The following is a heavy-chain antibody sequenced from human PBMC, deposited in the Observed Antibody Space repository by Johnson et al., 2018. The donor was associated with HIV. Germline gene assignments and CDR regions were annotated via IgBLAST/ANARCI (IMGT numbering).Heavy chain of an antibody. CDR2: ISGSGGST. V-gene: IGHV3-23*04. D-gene: IGHD3-16*01. J-gene: IGHJ3*02. CDR1: GFTFSSYA. Sequence: VQLVESGGGVVQPGGSLRLSCAASGFTFSSYAMSWVRQAPGKGLEWVSAISGSGGSTYYADSVKGRGPISRDNSKTTLSLQMSSLRVEDTAVYFCASWGGLNHMGDPFDIWGQGTMVTVSS. CDR3: ASWGGLNHMGDPFDI.